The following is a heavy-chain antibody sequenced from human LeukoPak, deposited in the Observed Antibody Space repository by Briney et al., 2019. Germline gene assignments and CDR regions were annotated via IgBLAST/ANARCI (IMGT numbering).Heavy chain of an antibody. CDR1: GFIFSNQW. CDR2: SKADGSST. J-gene: IGHJ5*02. Sequence: GGSLRLSCVASGFIFSNQWMHWVRQAPGKGLVWVSRSKADGSSTTYADSVKGRFTISRDNAKDTLYLQMNSLTAEDTAVYYCARSDWFDPWGQGTLVTVSS. CDR3: ARSDWFDP. V-gene: IGHV3-74*01.